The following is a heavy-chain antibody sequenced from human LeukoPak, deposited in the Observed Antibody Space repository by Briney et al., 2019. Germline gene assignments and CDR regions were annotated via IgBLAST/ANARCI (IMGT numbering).Heavy chain of an antibody. J-gene: IGHJ4*02. Sequence: SETLSLTCTVSDYSISSGYYWGWIRLPPGKGLEWIGALHHSGSTYYSPSLKSRVTISADTSKNQFSLKLSSVTAADTAVYYCARDQNWSYVHWGQGTLVTVSS. CDR1: DYSISSGYY. D-gene: IGHD1-7*01. CDR2: LHHSGST. V-gene: IGHV4-38-2*02. CDR3: ARDQNWSYVH.